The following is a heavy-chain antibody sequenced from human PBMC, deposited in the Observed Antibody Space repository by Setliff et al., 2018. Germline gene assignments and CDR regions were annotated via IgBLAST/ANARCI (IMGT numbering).Heavy chain of an antibody. Sequence: SETLSLTCTVSAGSISRSSYYWGWIRQPPGKGLGWIGSIYYSGSTYYNPSLKSRVTISVDTSKNQFSLKLSSVTAADTAVYYCARDKRQYNFWSGYYGSWGNYFDYWGQGTLVTVSS. CDR3: ARDKRQYNFWSGYYGSWGNYFDY. D-gene: IGHD3-3*01. CDR1: AGSISRSSYY. CDR2: IYYSGST. J-gene: IGHJ4*02. V-gene: IGHV4-39*07.